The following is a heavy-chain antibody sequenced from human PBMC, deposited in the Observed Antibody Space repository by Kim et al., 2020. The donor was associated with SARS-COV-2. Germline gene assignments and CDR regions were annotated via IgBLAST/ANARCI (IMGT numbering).Heavy chain of an antibody. D-gene: IGHD2-2*01. CDR1: GFTFSSYW. J-gene: IGHJ6*02. Sequence: GGSLRLSCAASGFTFSSYWMSWVRQAPGKGLEWVANIKQDGSEKYYVDSVKGRFTISRDNAKNSLYLQMNSLRAEDTAVYYCARDAPLVVPAADYYYYGMDVWGQGTTVTVSS. CDR2: IKQDGSEK. CDR3: ARDAPLVVPAADYYYYGMDV. V-gene: IGHV3-7*03.